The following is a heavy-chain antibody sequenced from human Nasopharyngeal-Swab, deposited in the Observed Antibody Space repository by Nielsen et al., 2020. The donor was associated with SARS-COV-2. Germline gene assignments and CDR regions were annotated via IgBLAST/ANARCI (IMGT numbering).Heavy chain of an antibody. D-gene: IGHD4-17*01. CDR3: TRGRLPGGDYENY. CDR1: GGSISSYY. V-gene: IGHV4-59*01. J-gene: IGHJ4*02. CDR2: IYYSGST. Sequence: SETLSLTCTVSGGSISSYYWSWIRQPPGKGLEWIGYIYYSGSTNYNPSLKSRVTISVDTSKNQFSLKLSSVTAADTAVYYCTRGRLPGGDYENYWGQGTLVTVSS.